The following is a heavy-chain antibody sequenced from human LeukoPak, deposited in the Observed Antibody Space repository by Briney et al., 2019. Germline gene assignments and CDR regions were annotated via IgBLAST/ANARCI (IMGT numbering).Heavy chain of an antibody. V-gene: IGHV3-30-3*01. D-gene: IGHD6-19*01. CDR1: GFTFSSYA. J-gene: IGHJ4*02. Sequence: PGGSLRLSCAASGFTFSSYAMPWVRQAPGKGLEWVAVISYDGSNKYYADSVKGRFTISRDNSKNTLYLQMNSLRAEDTAVYYCARATRGLTWLVPGYWGQGTLVTVSS. CDR3: ARATRGLTWLVPGY. CDR2: ISYDGSNK.